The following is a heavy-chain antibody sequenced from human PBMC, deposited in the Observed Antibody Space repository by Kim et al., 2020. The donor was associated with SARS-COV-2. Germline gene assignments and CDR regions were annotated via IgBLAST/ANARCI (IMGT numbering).Heavy chain of an antibody. J-gene: IGHJ4*02. CDR3: ARVNTFGGVIAFDY. CDR1: GGSISSGGYS. D-gene: IGHD3-16*02. V-gene: IGHV4-30-2*01. Sequence: SETLSLTCAVSGGSISSGGYSWSWIRQPPGKGLEWIGYIYHSGSTYYNPSLKSRVTISVDRSKNQFSLKLSSVTAADTAVYYCARVNTFGGVIAFDYWGQGTLVTVSS. CDR2: IYHSGST.